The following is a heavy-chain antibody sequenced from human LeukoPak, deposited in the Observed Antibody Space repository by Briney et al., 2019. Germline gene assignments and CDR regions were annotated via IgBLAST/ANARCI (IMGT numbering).Heavy chain of an antibody. CDR3: ARIHDY. Sequence: SETLSLTCGVSGGAITNYYWNWIRQAPGKGLEWIGSISYSGTTYYNPSLKSRVTISVDTSKNQFSLKLSSVTAADTAVYYCARIHDYWGQGTLVTVSS. J-gene: IGHJ4*02. D-gene: IGHD5-18*01. CDR1: GGAITNYY. V-gene: IGHV4-59*01. CDR2: ISYSGTT.